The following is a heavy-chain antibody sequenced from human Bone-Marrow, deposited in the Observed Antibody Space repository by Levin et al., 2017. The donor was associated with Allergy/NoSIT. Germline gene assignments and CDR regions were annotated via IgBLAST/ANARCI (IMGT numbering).Heavy chain of an antibody. J-gene: IGHJ6*03. CDR1: GFTVSSNY. CDR2: IYSGGST. CDR3: ASRSGYDWSLETGESYYYMDV. V-gene: IGHV3-53*01. Sequence: TGGSLRLSCAASGFTVSSNYMSWVRQAPGKGLEWVSVIYSGGSTYYADSVKGRFTISRDNSKNTLYLQMNSLRAEDTAVYYCASRSGYDWSLETGESYYYMDVWGKGTTVTVSS. D-gene: IGHD5-12*01.